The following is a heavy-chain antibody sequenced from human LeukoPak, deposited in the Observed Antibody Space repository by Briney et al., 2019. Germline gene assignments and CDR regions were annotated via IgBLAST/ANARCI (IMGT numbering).Heavy chain of an antibody. Sequence: PSETLSLTCTVSGGSISSYYWSWIRQPVGKGLEWIGRIYTSGSTDYNPSLKSRVTMSVDTSKNHSSLKLRSVTAADTAVYYCARDPIAVAGTWYFDLWGRGTLVTVSS. D-gene: IGHD6-19*01. CDR3: ARDPIAVAGTWYFDL. CDR2: IYTSGST. V-gene: IGHV4-4*07. CDR1: GGSISSYY. J-gene: IGHJ2*01.